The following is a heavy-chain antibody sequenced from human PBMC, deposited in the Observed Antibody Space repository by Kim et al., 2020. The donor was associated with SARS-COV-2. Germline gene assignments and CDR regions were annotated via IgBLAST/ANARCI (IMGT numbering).Heavy chain of an antibody. CDR3: ASPYCSGGSCQFDY. Sequence: NPSLKRRVTISVDTSKNQFSLKLSSVTAADTAVYYCASPYCSGGSCQFDYWGQGTLVTVSS. J-gene: IGHJ4*02. D-gene: IGHD2-15*01. V-gene: IGHV4-34*01.